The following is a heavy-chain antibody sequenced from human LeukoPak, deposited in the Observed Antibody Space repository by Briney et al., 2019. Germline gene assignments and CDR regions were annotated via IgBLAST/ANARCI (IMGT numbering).Heavy chain of an antibody. J-gene: IGHJ3*02. CDR2: ISTMNTYI. CDR3: ARALPPLNYDISTGYLGEVAAFDT. V-gene: IGHV3-21*06. CDR1: EFTFNNYW. Sequence: PGGSLRLSCAVSEFTFNNYWMGWVRQAPGKGLEWVSSISTMNTYIYYADSVKGRFTISRGNAKSSLYLQMNSLRAEDTALYYCARALPPLNYDISTGYLGEVAAFDTWGQGTMVTVSS. D-gene: IGHD3-9*01.